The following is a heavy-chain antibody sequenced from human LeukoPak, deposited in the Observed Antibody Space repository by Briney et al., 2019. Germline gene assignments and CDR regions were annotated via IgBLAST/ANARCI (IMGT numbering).Heavy chain of an antibody. CDR1: GGSISSSSYY. V-gene: IGHV4-39*07. D-gene: IGHD3-22*01. CDR3: ATGYNYYDSGGSFDH. J-gene: IGHJ4*02. CDR2: IYYSGST. Sequence: PSETLSLTCTVSGGSISSSSYYWGWIRQPPGKGLEWIGSIYYSGSTYYNPSLKSRVTISVDTSKNQFSLKLSSVTAADTAVYYCATGYNYYDSGGSFDHWGQGTLVTVSS.